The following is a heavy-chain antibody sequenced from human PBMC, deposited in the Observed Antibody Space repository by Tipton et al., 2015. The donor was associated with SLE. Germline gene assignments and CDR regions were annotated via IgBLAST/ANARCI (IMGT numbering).Heavy chain of an antibody. CDR3: AKDKVELPGYFDY. D-gene: IGHD1-7*01. CDR1: GFTFSSYA. Sequence: SLRLSCAASGFTFSSYAMSWVRQAPGKGLEWVSAISGSGGSTYYADSVKGRFTISSDNSKNTLYLQMNSLRAEDTAVYYCAKDKVELPGYFDYWGRGTLVTVSS. V-gene: IGHV3-23*01. J-gene: IGHJ2*01. CDR2: ISGSGGST.